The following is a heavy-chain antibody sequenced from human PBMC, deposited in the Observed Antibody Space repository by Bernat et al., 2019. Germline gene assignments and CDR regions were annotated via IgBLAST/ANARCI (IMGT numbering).Heavy chain of an antibody. J-gene: IGHJ4*02. CDR1: GGAGGEEG. D-gene: IGHD5-18*01. V-gene: IGHV3-20*04. Sequence: GGGGGGGGGWGGGGGAAAGGAGGEEGMSWVRQAPGKGREWGSGINWNGGSTGYADSVKGRFTISRDNAKNSLYLQMNSLRAEDTALYYCARGSRYTAMDYWGQGTLVTVSS. CDR3: ARGSRYTAMDY. CDR2: INWNGGST.